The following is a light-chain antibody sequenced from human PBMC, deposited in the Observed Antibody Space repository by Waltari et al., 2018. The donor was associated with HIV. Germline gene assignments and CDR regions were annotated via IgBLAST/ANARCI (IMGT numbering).Light chain of an antibody. CDR2: QDG. CDR1: TLVTKC. J-gene: IGLJ1*01. Sequence: SYDLTQQHSVSVSPGPTAIITCPGETLVTKCISWYQQKPGQSPMLVIYQDGKRPSGIPERFSGSNSGNTATLTISGTQAIDEADYYCQAWDSSTGVFGSGTKVSVL. CDR3: QAWDSSTGV. V-gene: IGLV3-1*01.